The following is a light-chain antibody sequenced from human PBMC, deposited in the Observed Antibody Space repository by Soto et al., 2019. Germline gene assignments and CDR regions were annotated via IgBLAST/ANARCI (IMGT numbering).Light chain of an antibody. CDR2: KVS. V-gene: IGKV2-24*01. CDR3: MQATQFPYT. CDR1: QSLVHSDGNTY. Sequence: DFMMTQTPLSSRVTLGQPASISCRSSQSLVHSDGNTYLSWLHQRPGQPPRLIIYKVSNRFSGVPDRFRGSGAVTDFTLRISRVEAEDVGVYYCMQATQFPYTFGQGTKLEIK. J-gene: IGKJ2*01.